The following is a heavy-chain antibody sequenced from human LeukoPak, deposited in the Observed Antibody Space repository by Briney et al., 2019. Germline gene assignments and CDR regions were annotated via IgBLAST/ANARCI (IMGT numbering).Heavy chain of an antibody. V-gene: IGHV3-21*05. J-gene: IGHJ5*02. D-gene: IGHD4-17*01. CDR2: ISSSSRYI. CDR1: GFTFSSYE. CDR3: ARDTYGDYVGWFDP. Sequence: GGSRRLSCAASGFTFSSYEMNWVRQAPGKGLGWVSYISSSSRYIYYADSVKGRFTITRDNAKNSLYLQMNSLRAEDTAVYYCARDTYGDYVGWFDPWGQGTLVTVSS.